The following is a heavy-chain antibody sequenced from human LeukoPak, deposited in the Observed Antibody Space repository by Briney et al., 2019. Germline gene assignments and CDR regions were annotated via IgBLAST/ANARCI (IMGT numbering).Heavy chain of an antibody. J-gene: IGHJ4*02. D-gene: IGHD5-24*01. V-gene: IGHV1-2*02. CDR2: INPNSGGT. Sequence: ASVKVSCKASGYIFTGYYMHWVRQAPGQGLEWMGWINPNSGGTNYAQKFQGRVIMTRDTSIRTAYMAPSRLRPVDTAVSYCAMLLAMTTINDYWGQGTLVTVSS. CDR3: AMLLAMTTINDY. CDR1: GYIFTGYY.